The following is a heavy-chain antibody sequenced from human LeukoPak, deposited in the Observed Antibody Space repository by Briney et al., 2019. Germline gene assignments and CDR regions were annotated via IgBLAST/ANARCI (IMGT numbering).Heavy chain of an antibody. CDR1: GFTFTSSA. J-gene: IGHJ2*01. V-gene: IGHV1-58*02. D-gene: IGHD6-13*01. Sequence: GTSVKVSCKASGFTFTSSAMQWVGQARGQGREWIGWIVVCSGNTDSAQKFQERVTITRDMSPSTAYMELSSLRSEDTAVYYCAADFAAAGTTEHFDLWGRGTLVTVSS. CDR2: IVVCSGNT. CDR3: AADFAAAGTTEHFDL.